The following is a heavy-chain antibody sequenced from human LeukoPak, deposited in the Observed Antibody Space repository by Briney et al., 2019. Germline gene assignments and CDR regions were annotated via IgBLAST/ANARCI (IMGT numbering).Heavy chain of an antibody. Sequence: SETLSLTCAVYGGSFSGYYWSWIRQPPGKGLEWIGEINHSGSTNYNPSLKCRVTISVDTSKNQFSLKLSSVTAADTAVYYCASQRNDSRGPWGQGTLVTVSS. J-gene: IGHJ5*02. V-gene: IGHV4-34*01. CDR1: GGSFSGYY. CDR3: ASQRNDSRGP. D-gene: IGHD3-22*01. CDR2: INHSGST.